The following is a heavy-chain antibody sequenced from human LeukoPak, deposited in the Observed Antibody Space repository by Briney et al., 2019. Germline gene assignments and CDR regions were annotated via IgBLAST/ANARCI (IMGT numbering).Heavy chain of an antibody. V-gene: IGHV3-21*01. J-gene: IGHJ4*02. Sequence: GGSLRLSCAASGFTFSSYSMNWVRQAPGKGLEWVSSISSSSSYIYYADSVKGRFTISRDNAKNSLYLQMNSLRAEDTAVYYCARDCSSTSCYDYWGQGTLVTVSS. CDR1: GFTFSSYS. CDR3: ARDCSSTSCYDY. CDR2: ISSSSSYI. D-gene: IGHD2-2*01.